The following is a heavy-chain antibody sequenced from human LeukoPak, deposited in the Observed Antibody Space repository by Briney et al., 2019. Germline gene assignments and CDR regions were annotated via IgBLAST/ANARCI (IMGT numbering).Heavy chain of an antibody. CDR3: ARDKSFLTCYYMEGIDY. D-gene: IGHD3-9*01. J-gene: IGHJ4*02. CDR2: ISYDGSNK. Sequence: GGSLRLSCAASGFTFRSYAMHWVRRAPGKGLEWVAVISYDGSNKYYAESVKGRFTISRDNSKNTLYLQMNSLRAEDTAVYDCARDKSFLTCYYMEGIDYWGQGTLVTVSS. V-gene: IGHV3-30-3*01. CDR1: GFTFRSYA.